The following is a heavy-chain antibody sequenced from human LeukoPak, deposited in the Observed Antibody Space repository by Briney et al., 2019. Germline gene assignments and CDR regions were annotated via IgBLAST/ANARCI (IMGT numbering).Heavy chain of an antibody. D-gene: IGHD2-2*01. CDR3: ARGGDIVVVPAALPFCDY. CDR1: EFTFSSYG. Sequence: GGCLRLSCAASEFTFSSYGMSWVRQAPGKGLEWVSSISGSGGSTQYADSVQGRFSISRDNSKNTLYLQMNSLRVEDTAVYFCARGGDIVVVPAALPFCDYWGQGTLVTVSS. J-gene: IGHJ4*02. CDR2: ISGSGGST. V-gene: IGHV3-23*01.